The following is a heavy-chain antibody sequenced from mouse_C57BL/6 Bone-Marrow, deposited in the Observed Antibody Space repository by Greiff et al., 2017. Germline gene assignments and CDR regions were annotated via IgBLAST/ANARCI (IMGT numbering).Heavy chain of an antibody. CDR1: GFNIKDDY. Sequence: VQLQQSGAELVRPGASVKLSCTASGFNIKDDYMHWVKQRPEQGLEWIGWIDPENGDTEYASKFQAKATITADTSSNTAYLQLSSLTSEDAAVYYCTTGNFYAMDYWGQGTSVTVSS. J-gene: IGHJ4*01. CDR2: IDPENGDT. V-gene: IGHV14-4*01. D-gene: IGHD4-1*02. CDR3: TTGNFYAMDY.